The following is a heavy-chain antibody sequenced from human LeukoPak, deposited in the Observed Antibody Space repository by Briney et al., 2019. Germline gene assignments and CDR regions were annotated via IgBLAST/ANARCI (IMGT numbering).Heavy chain of an antibody. J-gene: IGHJ6*04. D-gene: IGHD6-13*01. Sequence: PSETLSLTCTASGGSISSSSQYWGWIRQPPGKRLEWIGIIYYSGSTYYNPSLKSRVTISVDTSKNQFSLKLSSVTAADTAVYYCASQYTSSPMDVWGKGTTVTISS. CDR3: ASQYTSSPMDV. CDR2: IYYSGST. CDR1: GGSISSSSQY. V-gene: IGHV4-39*01.